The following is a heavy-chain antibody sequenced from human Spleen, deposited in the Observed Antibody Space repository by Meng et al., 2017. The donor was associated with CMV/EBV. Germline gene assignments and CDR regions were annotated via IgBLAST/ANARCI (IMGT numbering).Heavy chain of an antibody. D-gene: IGHD5-18*01. CDR2: HYYSGRS. Sequence: SNISGHSISCSKYSCGWILQPPGKGLAWIAPHYYSGRSYSNPSLTSRLTISIDTSKNQYSLQLSSVTAADTAVYYCARSPPVTPFDYWGQGTLVTVSS. V-gene: IGHV4-39*01. J-gene: IGHJ4*02. CDR1: GHSISCSKYS. CDR3: ARSPPVTPFDY.